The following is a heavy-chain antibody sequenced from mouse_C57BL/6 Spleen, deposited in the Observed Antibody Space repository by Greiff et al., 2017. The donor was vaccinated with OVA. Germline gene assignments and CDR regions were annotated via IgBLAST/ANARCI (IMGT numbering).Heavy chain of an antibody. V-gene: IGHV1-64*01. CDR2: IHPNGGST. Sequence: QVQLQQPGAELVKPGASVKLSCKASGYTFTSYWMHWVKQRPGQGLEWIGMIHPNGGSTNYNEKFKSKATLTVDKSSTTAYMQLSSLTSEDSAVYYCARRDGGFAMDYWGQGTSVTVSS. CDR3: ARRDGGFAMDY. CDR1: GYTFTSYW. J-gene: IGHJ4*01. D-gene: IGHD2-3*01.